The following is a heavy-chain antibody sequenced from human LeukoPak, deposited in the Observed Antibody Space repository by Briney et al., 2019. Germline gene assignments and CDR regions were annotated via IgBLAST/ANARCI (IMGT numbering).Heavy chain of an antibody. V-gene: IGHV3-21*01. CDR3: ARDWGPEYDDGTGYALDH. CDR1: GFMFSRYG. J-gene: IGHJ1*01. D-gene: IGHD3-9*01. CDR2: ISGGTSHI. Sequence: PGGSLRLSCEASGFMFSRYGMNWVRQSPGKGLEWISSISGGTSHIYYADSVKGRFTVSRDNAKNSVYLQLKSLRVDDTAVYYCARDWGPEYDDGTGYALDHWGQGTLVAVSS.